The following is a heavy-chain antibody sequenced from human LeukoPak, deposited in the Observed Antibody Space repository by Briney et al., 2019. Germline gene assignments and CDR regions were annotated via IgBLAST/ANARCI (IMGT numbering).Heavy chain of an antibody. D-gene: IGHD6-13*01. Sequence: SETLSLTCTVSGYSISSGYYWGWIRQPPGKGLEWIGNIYHSGSTYYNPSLKSRVTISIDTSKNQSSLKLSSVTAADTAIYYCARAYSSSWYLNWFDPWGQGTLVTVSS. CDR3: ARAYSSSWYLNWFDP. J-gene: IGHJ5*02. CDR1: GYSISSGYY. CDR2: IYHSGST. V-gene: IGHV4-38-2*02.